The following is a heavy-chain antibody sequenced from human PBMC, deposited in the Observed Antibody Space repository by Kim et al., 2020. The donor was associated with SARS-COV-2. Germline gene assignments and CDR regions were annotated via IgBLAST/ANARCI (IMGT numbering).Heavy chain of an antibody. Sequence: GGSLRLSCAASGFTFSSYGMHWVRQAPGKGLEWVAVISYDGSNKYYADSVKGRFTISRDNSKNTLYLQMNSLRAEDTAMYYCARAMVSSYYYGMDVWGQGTTVTVSS. CDR2: ISYDGSNK. J-gene: IGHJ6*02. D-gene: IGHD3-10*01. CDR3: ARAMVSSYYYGMDV. CDR1: GFTFSSYG. V-gene: IGHV3-30*03.